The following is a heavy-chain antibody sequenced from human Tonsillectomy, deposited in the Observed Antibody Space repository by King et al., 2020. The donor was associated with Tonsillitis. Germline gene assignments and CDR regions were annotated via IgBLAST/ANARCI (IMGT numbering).Heavy chain of an antibody. CDR3: ASPGARDTAMVGY. CDR2: ISSSSSTI. D-gene: IGHD5-18*01. J-gene: IGHJ4*02. CDR1: GFTFSSYS. Sequence: VQLVESGGGLVQPGGSLRLSCAASGFTFSSYSMNWVRQAPGKGLEWVSYISSSSSTIYYADSVKGRFTISRDNAKNSLYLQKNSLRAEDTAVYYCASPGARDTAMVGYWGQGTLVTVSS. V-gene: IGHV3-48*01.